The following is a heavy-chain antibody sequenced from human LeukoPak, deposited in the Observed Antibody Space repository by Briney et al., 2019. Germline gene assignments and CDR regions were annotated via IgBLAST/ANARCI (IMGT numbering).Heavy chain of an antibody. D-gene: IGHD3-10*02. V-gene: IGHV3-48*04. CDR1: GFTFSSYN. Sequence: GGSLRLSCAASGFTFSSYNMNWVRQTPGKGLEWVSYISSSGSTIYYADSVKGRFTISRDNAKNSLYLQMNSLRAEDTAVYYCAELGITMIGGVWGKGTTVTISS. CDR2: ISSSGSTI. J-gene: IGHJ6*04. CDR3: AELGITMIGGV.